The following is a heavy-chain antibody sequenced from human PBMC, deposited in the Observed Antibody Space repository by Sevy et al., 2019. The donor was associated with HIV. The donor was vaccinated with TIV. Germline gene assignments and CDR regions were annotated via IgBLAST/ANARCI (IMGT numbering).Heavy chain of an antibody. V-gene: IGHV3-11*01. J-gene: IGHJ4*02. Sequence: GGSLRLSCAASGFTFSDYYMTWIRQAPGKGLEWVAYITSSGDTIYYADSVKGRFTISRDNSKNSLYLQMNNLRAEDTAVYYCAREYDYSHYAFDYWGQGTLVTVSS. D-gene: IGHD4-4*01. CDR1: GFTFSDYY. CDR3: AREYDYSHYAFDY. CDR2: ITSSGDTI.